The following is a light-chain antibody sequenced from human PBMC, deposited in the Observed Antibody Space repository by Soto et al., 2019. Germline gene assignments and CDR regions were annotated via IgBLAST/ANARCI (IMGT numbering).Light chain of an antibody. CDR2: EIS. V-gene: IGKV1-17*01. CDR1: QGVGNS. J-gene: IGKJ1*01. CDR3: QQYNSYRT. Sequence: DIQMTQSPSSLSASAGDRVTITCRASQGVGNSLDWYQQKPGKAPKRLIYEISSLQTGVPSRFSGTGSGTEFTLTISGLQPEDFATYYCQQYNSYRTFGQGTKVDIK.